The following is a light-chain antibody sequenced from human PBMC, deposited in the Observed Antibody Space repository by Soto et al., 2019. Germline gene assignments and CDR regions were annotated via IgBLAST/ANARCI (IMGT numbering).Light chain of an antibody. CDR3: RSYAGSNNFAYG. J-gene: IGLJ1*01. CDR1: SSDVGGYNY. V-gene: IGLV2-8*01. CDR2: EVS. Sequence: QSALTQPPSASGSPGQSVTISCTGTSSDVGGYNYVSWYQQHPGKAPKLIIYEVSERPSGVPDRFSGSKSGNTASLTVSGLQAEDEADYVCRSYAGSNNFAYGFGTGTKVTVL.